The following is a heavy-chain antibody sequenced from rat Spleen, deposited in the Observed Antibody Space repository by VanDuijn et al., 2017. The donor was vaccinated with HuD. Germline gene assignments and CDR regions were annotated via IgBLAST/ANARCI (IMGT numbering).Heavy chain of an antibody. CDR3: AIHGGLRNWFDS. Sequence: EVQLVESGGGSVQPGRSLKISCAASGFTFSNYDMAWVRQSPTKGLEWIASISTGADNTYYRDSVKGRFTVSRDDTNNTHYLQMDSLRSEDTATYYCAIHGGLRNWFDSWGQGTLVTVSS. D-gene: IGHD1-11*01. J-gene: IGHJ3*01. CDR1: GFTFSNYD. V-gene: IGHV5S13*01. CDR2: ISTGADNT.